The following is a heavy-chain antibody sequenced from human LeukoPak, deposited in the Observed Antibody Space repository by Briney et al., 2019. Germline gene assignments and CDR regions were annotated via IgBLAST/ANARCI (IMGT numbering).Heavy chain of an antibody. V-gene: IGHV4-61*02. J-gene: IGHJ3*02. CDR2: IYTSGST. CDR1: GGSISSGRYY. Sequence: PSETLSLTCAVSGGSISSGRYYWSWLRQPAGKGLEWIGRIYTSGSTNYNPSLRSRVTISVDTSKNQFSLKLSSVTAADTAVYYCARGVGATGYYAFDIWGQGTMVTVSS. D-gene: IGHD1-26*01. CDR3: ARGVGATGYYAFDI.